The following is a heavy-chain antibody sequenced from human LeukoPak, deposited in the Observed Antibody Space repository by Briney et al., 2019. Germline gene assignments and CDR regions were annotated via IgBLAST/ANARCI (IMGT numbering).Heavy chain of an antibody. CDR2: IWYDGSNK. CDR1: GFTFSSYG. V-gene: IGHV3-33*01. J-gene: IGHJ4*02. Sequence: SGGSLRLSCAASGFTFSSYGMHWVRQAPGKGLEWVAVIWYDGSNKYYADSVKGRFTISRDNSKNTLYLQMNSLRAEDTAVYYCARLAGDGLPLFDDRGQGTLVTVSS. D-gene: IGHD5-24*01. CDR3: ARLAGDGLPLFDD.